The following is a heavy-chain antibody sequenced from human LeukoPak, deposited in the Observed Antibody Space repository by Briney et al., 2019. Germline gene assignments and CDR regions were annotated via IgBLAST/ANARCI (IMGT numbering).Heavy chain of an antibody. CDR1: GFTFDDYA. CDR3: AKDMGY. J-gene: IGHJ4*02. Sequence: GGSLRLSCAASGFTFDDYAMHWVRQAPGKGLEWVSGISWNSGSIGYADSVKGRFTISRDNAKNSLYLQMNSLRAEDTASYYCAKDMGYWGQGTLVTVSS. V-gene: IGHV3-9*01. CDR2: ISWNSGSI.